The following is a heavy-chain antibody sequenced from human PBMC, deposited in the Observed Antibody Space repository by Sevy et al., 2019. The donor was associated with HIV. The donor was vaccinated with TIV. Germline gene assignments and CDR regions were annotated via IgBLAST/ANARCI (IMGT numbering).Heavy chain of an antibody. Sequence: GGSLRLSCAASGFIFSDYAMSWVRQAPGKGLEWVSSISGGDDSTYDADSVKGRFNVSRDNSKNTLYLQMNTLRAEDTALYYCAKFGDYYDSGGYYWYFDFWGRGTLVNVSS. CDR1: GFIFSDYA. CDR3: AKFGDYYDSGGYYWYFDF. D-gene: IGHD3-22*01. CDR2: ISGGDDST. J-gene: IGHJ2*01. V-gene: IGHV3-23*01.